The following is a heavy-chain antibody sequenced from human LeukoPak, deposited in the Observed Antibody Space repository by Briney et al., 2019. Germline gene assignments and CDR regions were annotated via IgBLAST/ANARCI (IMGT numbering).Heavy chain of an antibody. CDR3: ARQERYYGSRSYTYFQH. V-gene: IGHV4-59*08. Sequence: PSETLSLTCTVSGGSISSYFWSWIRQPPGKGLEWIGYIYYSGSTNYNPSLKSRVIISVDTSKNQFSLILSSVTAADTAVYYCARQERYYGSRSYTYFQHWGQGTLVTVSS. CDR2: IYYSGST. J-gene: IGHJ1*01. CDR1: GGSISSYF. D-gene: IGHD3-10*01.